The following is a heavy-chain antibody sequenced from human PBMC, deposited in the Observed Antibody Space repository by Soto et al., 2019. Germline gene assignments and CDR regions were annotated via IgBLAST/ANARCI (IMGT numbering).Heavy chain of an antibody. CDR2: IYYSGST. CDR3: ARVCGGDCHYGMDV. D-gene: IGHD2-21*02. CDR1: GGSISSGSYY. Sequence: QVQLQESGPGLVKPSQTLSLTCTVSGGSISSGSYYWGWVRQHPGKGLEWIGYIYYSGSTYYNPSLKSRVTISVDTSKNQFSLKLSSVTAADTAVYYCARVCGGDCHYGMDVWGQGTTVTVSS. J-gene: IGHJ6*02. V-gene: IGHV4-31*03.